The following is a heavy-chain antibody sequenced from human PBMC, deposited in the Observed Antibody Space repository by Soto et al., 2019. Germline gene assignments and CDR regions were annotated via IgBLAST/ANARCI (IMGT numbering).Heavy chain of an antibody. CDR3: ARHQGLHCSGGSCYSANWFDP. J-gene: IGHJ5*02. D-gene: IGHD2-15*01. Sequence: PSETLSLTCAVSGGSISSGGYSWSWIRQPPGKGLEWIGYIYYSGSTNYNPSLKSRVTISVDTSKNQFSLKLSSVTAADTAVYYCARHQGLHCSGGSCYSANWFDPWGRGTLVTVSS. CDR1: GGSISSGGYS. V-gene: IGHV4-61*08. CDR2: IYYSGST.